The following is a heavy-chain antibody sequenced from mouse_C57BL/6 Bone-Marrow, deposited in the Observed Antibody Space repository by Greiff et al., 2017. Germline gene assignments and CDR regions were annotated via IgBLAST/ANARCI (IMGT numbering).Heavy chain of an antibody. V-gene: IGHV5-9-1*02. CDR1: GFTFSSYA. CDR3: TRDEDYYGSSYYWYCDV. CDR2: ISSGGDYI. D-gene: IGHD1-1*01. Sequence: EVQLQQSGEGLVKPGGSLKLSCAASGFTFSSYAMSWVRQTPEKRLEWVAYISSGGDYIYYADTVKGRFTISRDNARNTLYLQMSSLKSEDTAMYYCTRDEDYYGSSYYWYCDVWGTGTTVTVSS. J-gene: IGHJ1*03.